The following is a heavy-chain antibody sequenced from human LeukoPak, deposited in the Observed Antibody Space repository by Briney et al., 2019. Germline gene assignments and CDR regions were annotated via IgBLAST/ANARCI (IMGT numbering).Heavy chain of an antibody. CDR3: ARAKGSYYYGMDV. CDR1: GFTFSSYW. V-gene: IGHV3-7*01. CDR2: IKQDGSEK. J-gene: IGHJ6*02. Sequence: GGSLRLSCAASGFTFSSYWMSWVRQAPGKGLEWVANIKQDGSEKYYVDSVKGRFTISRDNAKNSLYLQMNSLRAEDKAVYYCARAKGSYYYGMDVWGQGTTVTVSS.